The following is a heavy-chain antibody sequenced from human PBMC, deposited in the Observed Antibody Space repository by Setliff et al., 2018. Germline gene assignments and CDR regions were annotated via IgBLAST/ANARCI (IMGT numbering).Heavy chain of an antibody. CDR1: GYTFSNYG. CDR3: ARIGPSNWGIRGYNWLDP. J-gene: IGHJ5*02. D-gene: IGHD3-10*01. CDR2: ISAYSGNT. V-gene: IGHV1-18*04. Sequence: GASVKVSCKASGYTFSNYGITWVRQAPGQGLEWMGWISAYSGNTKYALTLQGRVTMTTDPSTTTAYLELSSLTSEDTAMYFCARIGPSNWGIRGYNWLDPWGQGTLVTVSS.